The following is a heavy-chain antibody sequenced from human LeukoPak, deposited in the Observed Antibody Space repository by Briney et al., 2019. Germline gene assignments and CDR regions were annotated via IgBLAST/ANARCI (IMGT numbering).Heavy chain of an antibody. CDR2: INHSEST. CDR1: GGSFSGYY. V-gene: IGHV4-34*01. J-gene: IGHJ4*02. Sequence: SETLSLTCAVYGGSFSGYYWSWIRQPPGKGLEWIGEINHSESTNYNPSLKSRVTISVDTSKNQFSLKLSSVTAADTAVYYCARDRDDSSGYYRETLFDYWGQGTLVTVSS. D-gene: IGHD3-22*01. CDR3: ARDRDDSSGYYRETLFDY.